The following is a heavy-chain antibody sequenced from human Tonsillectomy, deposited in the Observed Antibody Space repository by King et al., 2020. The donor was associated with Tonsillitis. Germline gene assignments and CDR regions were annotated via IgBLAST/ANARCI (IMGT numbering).Heavy chain of an antibody. J-gene: IGHJ4*02. Sequence: QLVQSGGVLVQTGGSLRLSCAASGFTFSSYAMSWVRQAPGKGLEWVSAISGSGGTLYYADSVKGRFTISRDNSKNTLYLQMNSLRAEDTAVYYCAKDLVVVTAIPGNYFDYWGQGTLVTVSS. V-gene: IGHV3-23*04. CDR3: AKDLVVVTAIPGNYFDY. CDR2: ISGSGGTL. CDR1: GFTFSSYA. D-gene: IGHD2-21*02.